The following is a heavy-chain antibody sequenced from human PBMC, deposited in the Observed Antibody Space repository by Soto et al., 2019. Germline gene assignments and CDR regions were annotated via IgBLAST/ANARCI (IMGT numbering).Heavy chain of an antibody. CDR1: GGTFSSYT. V-gene: IGHV1-69*02. CDR2: IIPILGIA. D-gene: IGHD2-15*01. J-gene: IGHJ4*02. Sequence: SVKVSCKASGGTFSSYTISWVRQAPGQGLEWMGRIIPILGIANYAQKFQGRVTITADRSTSTAYMELSSLRSEDTAVYYCASRYCSGGSCYGYGDYYFDYWGQGTLVTVPQ. CDR3: ASRYCSGGSCYGYGDYYFDY.